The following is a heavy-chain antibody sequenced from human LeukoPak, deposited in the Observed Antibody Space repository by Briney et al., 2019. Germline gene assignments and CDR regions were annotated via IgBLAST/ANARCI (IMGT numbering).Heavy chain of an antibody. CDR3: ASSWAGGIAALYYMDV. J-gene: IGHJ6*03. V-gene: IGHV4-39*01. CDR1: GGSISSSSYY. D-gene: IGHD6-6*01. CDR2: IYYSGST. Sequence: SETLSLTCTVSGGSISSSSYYWGWIRQPPGKGLEWIGSIYYSGSTYYNPSLKSRVTISVDTSKNQFSLKLSSVTAADTAVYYCASSWAGGIAALYYMDVWGKGTTVTVSS.